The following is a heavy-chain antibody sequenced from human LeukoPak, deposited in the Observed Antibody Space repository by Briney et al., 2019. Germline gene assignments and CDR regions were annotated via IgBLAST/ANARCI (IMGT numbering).Heavy chain of an antibody. CDR2: VYYNGRT. V-gene: IGHV4-39*07. D-gene: IGHD1-14*01. CDR1: SDDSITSSNFY. J-gene: IGHJ3*01. Sequence: PSETLSLTCSVSSDDSITSSNFYWGWIRQPPGKGLEWVANVYYNGRTYYNPSLESRVTVSLDASMNQFSLTLRSVTAADTAMYYCVRDRAPSPNRHASDVWGQGTMVTVSS. CDR3: VRDRAPSPNRHASDV.